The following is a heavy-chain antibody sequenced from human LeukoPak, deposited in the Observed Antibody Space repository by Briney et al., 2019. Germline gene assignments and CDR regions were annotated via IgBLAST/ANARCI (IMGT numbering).Heavy chain of an antibody. CDR2: ISWNSGSI. CDR1: GFTFDDYA. V-gene: IGHV3-9*01. Sequence: GGSLRLSCVASGFTFDDYAMHWVRQAPGKGLEWVSGISWNSGSISYAGSVKGRFTISRDNSKNTLYLQMNSLRAEDTAVYYCAREGGDYYDSSGYYSPHYFDYWGQGTLVTVSS. J-gene: IGHJ4*02. D-gene: IGHD3-22*01. CDR3: AREGGDYYDSSGYYSPHYFDY.